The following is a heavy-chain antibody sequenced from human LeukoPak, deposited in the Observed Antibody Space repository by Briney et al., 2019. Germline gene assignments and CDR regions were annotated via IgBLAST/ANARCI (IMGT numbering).Heavy chain of an antibody. CDR1: GGSFSGYY. CDR3: ARVLYYYGSGSYYLFDP. D-gene: IGHD3-10*01. Sequence: SETLSLTCAVYGGSFSGYYWSWIRQPPGKGLGWIGYIYYSGSTNYNPSLKSRVTISVDTSKNQFSLKLSSVTAADTAVYYCARVLYYYGSGSYYLFDPWGQGTLVTVSS. J-gene: IGHJ5*02. V-gene: IGHV4-59*01. CDR2: IYYSGST.